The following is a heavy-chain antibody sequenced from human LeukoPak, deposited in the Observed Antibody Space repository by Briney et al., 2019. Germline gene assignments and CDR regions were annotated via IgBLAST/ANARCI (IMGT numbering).Heavy chain of an antibody. CDR1: GFTFSSYG. CDR2: ISYDGGNK. J-gene: IGHJ4*02. D-gene: IGHD5-18*01. V-gene: IGHV3-30*03. CDR3: AREQNPWIQLWLPVY. Sequence: PGGSLRLSCAASGFTFSSYGMHWVRQAPGKGLEWVAVISYDGGNKYYADSVKGRFTISRDNSRNTLYLQMNSLRAEDTAVYYCAREQNPWIQLWLPVYWGQGTLVTVSS.